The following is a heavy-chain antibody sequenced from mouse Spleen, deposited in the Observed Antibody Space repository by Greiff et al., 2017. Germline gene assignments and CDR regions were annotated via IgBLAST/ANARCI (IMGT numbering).Heavy chain of an antibody. D-gene: IGHD1-1*01. CDR3: ARITTVVYYAMDY. CDR2: IDPSDSYT. V-gene: IGHV1-69*01. Sequence: QVQLQQPGAELVMPGASVKLSCKASGYTFTSYWMHWVKQRPGQGLEWIGEIDPSDSYTNYNQKFKGKATLTVDKSSSTAYMQLSSLTSEDSAVYYCARITTVVYYAMDYWGQGTSVTVSS. J-gene: IGHJ4*01. CDR1: GYTFTSYW.